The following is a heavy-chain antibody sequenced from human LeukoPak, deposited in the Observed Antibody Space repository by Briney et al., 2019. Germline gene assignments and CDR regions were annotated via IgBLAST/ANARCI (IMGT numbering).Heavy chain of an antibody. V-gene: IGHV3-53*01. Sequence: GGSLRLSCAASGFTFSSNYMSWVRQAPGKGLEWVSVIYSGGSTYYADSVKGRFTISRDNSKNTLYLQMNSLRAEDTAVYYCARDFSSGYYSWFDPWGQGTLVTVSS. D-gene: IGHD3-22*01. CDR2: IYSGGST. CDR1: GFTFSSNY. J-gene: IGHJ5*02. CDR3: ARDFSSGYYSWFDP.